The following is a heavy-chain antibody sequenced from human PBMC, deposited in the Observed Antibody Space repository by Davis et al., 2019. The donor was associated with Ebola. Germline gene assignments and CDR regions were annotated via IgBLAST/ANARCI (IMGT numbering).Heavy chain of an antibody. Sequence: PGGSLRLSCAASGFTFSNAWMSWVRQAPGKGLEWVGRIKSKTDGGTTDYAAPVKGRFTISRDDSKNTLYLQMNSLRDEDTAVYYCARDIGSTEQWLVMPMSSYGMDVWGQGTTVTVSS. CDR3: ARDIGSTEQWLVMPMSSYGMDV. D-gene: IGHD6-19*01. V-gene: IGHV3-15*01. CDR2: IKSKTDGGTT. J-gene: IGHJ6*02. CDR1: GFTFSNAW.